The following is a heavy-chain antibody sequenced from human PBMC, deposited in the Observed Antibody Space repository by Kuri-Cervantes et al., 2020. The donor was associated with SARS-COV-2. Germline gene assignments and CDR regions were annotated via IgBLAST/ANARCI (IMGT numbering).Heavy chain of an antibody. V-gene: IGHV1-69*11. CDR3: AREGGRYNWNFRVFG. J-gene: IGHJ4*02. CDR2: IIGMTGTV. D-gene: IGHD1-7*01. Sequence: KISCKASGVTFSIFDMSWVRLAPGQGPEWMGRIIGMTGTVHYAQNFKDRVTITADASTSTAYMELSSLRSEDTAVYYCAREGGRYNWNFRVFGWGQGTVVTVSS. CDR1: GVTFSIFD.